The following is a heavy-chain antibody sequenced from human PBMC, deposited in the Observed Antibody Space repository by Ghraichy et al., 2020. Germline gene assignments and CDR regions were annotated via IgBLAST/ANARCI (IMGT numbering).Heavy chain of an antibody. CDR2: ISCSSSYI. D-gene: IGHD2-15*01. Sequence: GSLRLSCAASGFTFSSYSMNWVRQAPGKGLEWVSSISCSSSYIYYADSVKGRFTISRDNAKNSLYLQMNSLRAEDTAVYYCAREKYCSGGSCYEYGMDVWGQGTTVTVSS. V-gene: IGHV3-21*01. CDR3: AREKYCSGGSCYEYGMDV. CDR1: GFTFSSYS. J-gene: IGHJ6*02.